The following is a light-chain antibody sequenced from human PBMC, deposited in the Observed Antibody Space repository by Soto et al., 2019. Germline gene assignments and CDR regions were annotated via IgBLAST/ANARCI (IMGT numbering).Light chain of an antibody. J-gene: IGLJ2*01. V-gene: IGLV7-43*01. CDR2: STD. CDR1: TGAVTSGHY. Sequence: QTVVTQEPSLTVSPGGTVTLTCASSTGAVTSGHYTNWLQQQPGQAPRALIYSTDTKHSWTPARFSGSLLGGKAALTLSGAQPEDEADYYCLLYYGGAVIFGGGTKVTVL. CDR3: LLYYGGAVI.